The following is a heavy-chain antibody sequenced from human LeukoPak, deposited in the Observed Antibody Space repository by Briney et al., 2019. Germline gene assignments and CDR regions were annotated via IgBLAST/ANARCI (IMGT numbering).Heavy chain of an antibody. D-gene: IGHD3-22*01. J-gene: IGHJ3*02. CDR2: IYTSGST. Sequence: SQTLSPTCTVSGGSISSGSYYWSWIRQPAGKGLEWIGRIYTSGSTNYNPSLKSRVTISVDTSKNQFSLKLSSVTAADTAVYYCARSRHDSSGYYADAFDIWGQGTMVTVSS. CDR3: ARSRHDSSGYYADAFDI. CDR1: GGSISSGSYY. V-gene: IGHV4-61*02.